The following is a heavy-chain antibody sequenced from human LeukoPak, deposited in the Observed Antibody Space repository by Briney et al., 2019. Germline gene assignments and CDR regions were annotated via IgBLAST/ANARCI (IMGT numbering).Heavy chain of an antibody. CDR3: ARDSGDYDFWSGYYYSDAFDI. CDR1: GYTFTGYY. D-gene: IGHD3-3*01. Sequence: ASVKVSYKASGYTFTGYYMHWVRQAPGQGLEWMGWINPNSGGTNYAQKLQGRVTMTTDTSTSTAYMELRSLRSDDTAVYYCARDSGDYDFWSGYYYSDAFDIWGQGTMVTVSS. CDR2: INPNSGGT. V-gene: IGHV1-2*02. J-gene: IGHJ3*02.